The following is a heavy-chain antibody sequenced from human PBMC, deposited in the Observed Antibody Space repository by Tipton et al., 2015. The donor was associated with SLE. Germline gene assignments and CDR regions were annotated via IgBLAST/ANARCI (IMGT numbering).Heavy chain of an antibody. J-gene: IGHJ4*02. Sequence: TLSLTCAVYGGSLSGHYWTWLRQPPGKGLEWIGYVYYTGTTNYNPSLKSRVTISVDTSKNQFSLKLSSVTAADTAVYYCARRGTKDYWGQGTLVTVSS. V-gene: IGHV4-59*08. CDR2: VYYTGTT. CDR3: ARRGTKDY. CDR1: GGSLSGHY. D-gene: IGHD3-16*01.